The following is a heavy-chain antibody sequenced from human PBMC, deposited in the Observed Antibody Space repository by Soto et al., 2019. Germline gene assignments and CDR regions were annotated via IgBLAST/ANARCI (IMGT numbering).Heavy chain of an antibody. CDR1: GFTFSSYA. CDR2: ISGSGGST. D-gene: IGHD6-6*01. V-gene: IGHV3-23*01. Sequence: EVQLLESGGGLVQPGGSLRLSCAASGFTFSSYAMSWVRQAPGKGLEWVSAISGSGGSTYYADSVKGRFTISRDNSKNTLDLQMNSLRAEDTAVYDCAKGLESSSGDYYYYGMDVWGQGTTVTVSS. J-gene: IGHJ6*02. CDR3: AKGLESSSGDYYYYGMDV.